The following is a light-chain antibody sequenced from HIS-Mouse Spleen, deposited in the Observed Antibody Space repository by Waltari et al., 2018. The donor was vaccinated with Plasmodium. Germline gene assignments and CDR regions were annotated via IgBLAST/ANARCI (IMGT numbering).Light chain of an antibody. J-gene: IGKJ4*01. V-gene: IGKV1-13*02. Sequence: AIQLTQSPSSLSASVGDRVTITCRASQGISSALAWYQQKPGKAPNLLLYDASSLGSGVPSRFSGSGSGTDFTLTISSVQPEDVATYYCQQFNSYPLTFGGGTKVEIK. CDR3: QQFNSYPLT. CDR2: DAS. CDR1: QGISSA.